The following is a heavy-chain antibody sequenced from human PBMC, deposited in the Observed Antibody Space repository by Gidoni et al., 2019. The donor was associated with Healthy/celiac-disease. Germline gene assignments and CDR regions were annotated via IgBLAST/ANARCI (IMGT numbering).Heavy chain of an antibody. J-gene: IGHJ4*02. CDR2: INHSGST. D-gene: IGHD3-16*02. Sequence: QVQLQQWGAGLLKPSETLSLTCAVYGGSFSGYSWRWIRQPPGKGLEWIGEINHSGSTNYNPSLKSRVTISVDTSKNQFSRKLSSVTAADTAVYYCARGRSSLDYVWGSYRYTYFDCWGQGTLVTVSS. CDR1: GGSFSGYS. V-gene: IGHV4-34*01. CDR3: ARGRSSLDYVWGSYRYTYFDC.